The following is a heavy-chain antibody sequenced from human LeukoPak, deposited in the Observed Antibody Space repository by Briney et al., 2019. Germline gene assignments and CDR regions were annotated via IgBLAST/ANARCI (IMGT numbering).Heavy chain of an antibody. Sequence: GGSLRLSCAASGFTLSTHWMLWLRQSPGKGLEWASRLNSDGTTTIYADSVKGRFTISRDSAKNTLYLQMNSLRAEDTAVYYCARHPGGGSSYYFDRWGQGTLVTVSS. D-gene: IGHD2-8*02. CDR3: ARHPGGGSSYYFDR. CDR1: GFTLSTHW. V-gene: IGHV3-74*01. CDR2: LNSDGTTT. J-gene: IGHJ4*02.